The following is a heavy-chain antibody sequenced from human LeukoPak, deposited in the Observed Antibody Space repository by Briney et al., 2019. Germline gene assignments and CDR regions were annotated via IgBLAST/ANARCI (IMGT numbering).Heavy chain of an antibody. V-gene: IGHV3-53*01. J-gene: IGHJ4*02. CDR2: IYSGGST. CDR1: GFTVSSNY. CDR3: ARGPDIVVVVAATYYFDY. Sequence: GGSLRLSCAASGFTVSSNYMSWVRQAPGKGLEWVSVIYSGGSTYYADSVKGRFTISRDNAKNSLYLQMNSLRAEDTAVYYCARGPDIVVVVAATYYFDYWGQGTLVTVSS. D-gene: IGHD2-15*01.